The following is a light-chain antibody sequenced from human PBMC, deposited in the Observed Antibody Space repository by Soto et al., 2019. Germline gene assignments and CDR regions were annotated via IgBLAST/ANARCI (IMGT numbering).Light chain of an antibody. J-gene: IGKJ1*01. CDR3: QQYTDWPLT. CDR1: QSVSNN. V-gene: IGKV3-15*01. Sequence: EIVMTQSPDTLSLSPGERATLSCRASQSVSNNLAWYQHKPGQAPRLLIYGASTRATGVPARFSGSGSGTEFTLTISSLKSEDFAVYYCQQYTDWPLTFGQATRVEIK. CDR2: GAS.